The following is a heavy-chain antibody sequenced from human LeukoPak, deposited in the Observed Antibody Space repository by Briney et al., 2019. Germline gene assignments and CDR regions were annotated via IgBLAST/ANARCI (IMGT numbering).Heavy chain of an antibody. D-gene: IGHD6-13*01. CDR1: GFTFSSYA. Sequence: GGSLRLSCAASGFTFSSYAMSWVRQAPGKGLEWVSAISGSGGSTYYADPVKGRFTISRDNSKNTLYLQMNSLRAEDTAAYYCAKGGYSSSSAPIYFDYWGQGTLVTVSS. J-gene: IGHJ4*02. CDR2: ISGSGGST. V-gene: IGHV3-23*01. CDR3: AKGGYSSSSAPIYFDY.